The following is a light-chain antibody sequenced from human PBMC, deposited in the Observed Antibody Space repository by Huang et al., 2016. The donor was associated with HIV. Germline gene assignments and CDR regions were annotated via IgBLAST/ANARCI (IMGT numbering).Light chain of an antibody. CDR3: QQLYLPPVT. J-gene: IGKJ1*01. Sequence: DIQMTQSPFSLSAFVGDRVTITCLASQGITNSLAWYHQKPGKAPKLLVYATSKLASGVPSRFSVDGSETDYALASASLQPEEFATSCCQQLYLPPVTFGQGTKVEIK. CDR2: ATS. CDR1: QGITNS. V-gene: IGKV1-NL1*01.